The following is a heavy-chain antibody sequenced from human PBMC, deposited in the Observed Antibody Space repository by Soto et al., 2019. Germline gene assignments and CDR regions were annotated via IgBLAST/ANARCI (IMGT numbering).Heavy chain of an antibody. Sequence: TDNLSLTCTVSGGSIRGFYWSWIRKSAGQGLEWIGRIYATGTTDYNPSLKSRVMMSVDTSKKQFSLKLRSVTAADTAVYYCERDGKKTLRDWLDNCGPG. V-gene: IGHV4-4*07. CDR2: IYATGTT. CDR3: ERDGKKTLRDWLDN. J-gene: IGHJ5*02. CDR1: GGSIRGFY. D-gene: IGHD1-1*01.